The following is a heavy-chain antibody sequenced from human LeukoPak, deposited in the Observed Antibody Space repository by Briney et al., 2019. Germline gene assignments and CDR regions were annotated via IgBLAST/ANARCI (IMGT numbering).Heavy chain of an antibody. CDR2: INPNSGGT. CDR1: GYTFTGYY. V-gene: IGHV1-2*02. J-gene: IGHJ4*02. D-gene: IGHD2-2*01. CDR3: AKADSIVVVPAALQGNFDY. Sequence: ASVKVSCKASGYTFTGYYMHWVRQAPGQGLEWMGWINPNSGGTNYAQKFQGRVTITRDTSISTAYMELSTLRSDDTAVYYCAKADSIVVVPAALQGNFDYWGQGTLVTVSS.